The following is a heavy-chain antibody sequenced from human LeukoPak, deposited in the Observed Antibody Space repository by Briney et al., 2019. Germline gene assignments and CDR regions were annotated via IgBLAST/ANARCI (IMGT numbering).Heavy chain of an antibody. V-gene: IGHV1-69*13. CDR1: GGTFSSYA. D-gene: IGHD6-19*01. CDR2: IIPIFGTA. J-gene: IGHJ6*02. Sequence: ASVKVSCKASGGTFSSYANSWVRQAPGQGLEWMGGIIPIFGTANYAQKFQGRVTITADESTSTAYMELSSLRSEDTAVYYCARGDSSGWPLDVWGQGTTVTVSS. CDR3: ARGDSSGWPLDV.